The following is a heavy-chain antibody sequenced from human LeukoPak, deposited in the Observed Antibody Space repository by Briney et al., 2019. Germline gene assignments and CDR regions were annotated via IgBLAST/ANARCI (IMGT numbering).Heavy chain of an antibody. J-gene: IGHJ4*02. CDR3: ARALALRFLEPPWD. CDR1: GFTFSSYS. D-gene: IGHD3-3*01. CDR2: ISSSSSTI. V-gene: IGHV3-48*01. Sequence: GGSLRLSCAASGFTFSSYSMNWVRQAPGKGLEWVSYISSSSSTIYYADSVKGRFTISRDNAKNSLYLQMNSLRAEDTAVYYCARALALRFLEPPWDWGQGTLVTVSS.